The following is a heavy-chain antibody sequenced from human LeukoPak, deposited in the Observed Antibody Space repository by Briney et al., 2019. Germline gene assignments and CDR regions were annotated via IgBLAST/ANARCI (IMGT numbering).Heavy chain of an antibody. J-gene: IGHJ6*02. CDR1: GGTFSSYA. D-gene: IGHD2-15*01. V-gene: IGHV1-69*04. CDR3: ARSAPSIVVVVASNYGMDV. Sequence: GSSVKVSCKASGGTFSSYAISWVRQAPGQGLEWMGRIIPILGIANYAQKFRGRVTITADKSTSTAYMELSSLRSEDTAVYYCARSAPSIVVVVASNYGMDVWGQGTTVTVSS. CDR2: IIPILGIA.